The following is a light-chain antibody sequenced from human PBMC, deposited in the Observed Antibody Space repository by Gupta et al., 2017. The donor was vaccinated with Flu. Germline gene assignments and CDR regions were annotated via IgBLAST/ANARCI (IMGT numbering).Light chain of an antibody. CDR3: SSYASSSTWV. J-gene: IGLJ3*02. CDR1: SSDVGGYNF. V-gene: IGLV2-14*01. Sequence: QSALTQPASVSGSPRQSITISCTGTSSDVGGYNFVSWHQQHPGKAPQLIIYEVSKRPAGVADRFSGSKSGNTASLTISGLQEEDEADYYSSSYASSSTWVFGGGTKLAVL. CDR2: EVS.